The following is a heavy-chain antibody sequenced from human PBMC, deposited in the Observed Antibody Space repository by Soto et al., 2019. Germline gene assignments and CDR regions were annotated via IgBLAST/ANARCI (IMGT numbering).Heavy chain of an antibody. V-gene: IGHV3-30*03. CDR2: VAYDGSKT. CDR1: GFTCSSSG. D-gene: IGHD3-22*01. Sequence: QVQLVESGGGVVQPGRSLRLTCAASGFTCSSSGMHWVRQAPGKGLEWVAIVAYDGSKTYYVDSVRGRFTISRDNSENTLYLQMNSLRAEDTVVYYCARWVGGSMYDNSGKYDSWGQGTLVTVSS. J-gene: IGHJ5*01. CDR3: ARWVGGSMYDNSGKYDS.